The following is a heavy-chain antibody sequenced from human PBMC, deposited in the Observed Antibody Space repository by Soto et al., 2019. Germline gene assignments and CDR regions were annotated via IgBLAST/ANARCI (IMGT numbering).Heavy chain of an antibody. D-gene: IGHD3-22*01. Sequence: PSETLSLTCTVSGGSISSGGYYWSWIRQHPGKGLEWIGYIYYSGSTYYNPSLKSRVTISVDTSKNQFSLKLSSVTAADTAVYYCARDSEFYYYDSSGPSWGQGTLVTVSS. V-gene: IGHV4-31*03. CDR2: IYYSGST. CDR1: GGSISSGGYY. CDR3: ARDSEFYYYDSSGPS. J-gene: IGHJ5*02.